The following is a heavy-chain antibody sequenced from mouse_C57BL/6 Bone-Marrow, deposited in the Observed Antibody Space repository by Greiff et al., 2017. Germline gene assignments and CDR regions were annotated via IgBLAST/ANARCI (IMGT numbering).Heavy chain of an antibody. CDR3: ARKRDYSNTWFAY. D-gene: IGHD2-5*01. CDR1: GYTFTSYW. V-gene: IGHV1-64*01. Sequence: VQLQQPGAELVKPGASVKLSCKASGYTFTSYWMHWVKQRPGQGLEWIGMILPNSGSTNYNEKFKSKATLPVDKSSSTAYMQLSRLTSEDAAVYYFARKRDYSNTWFAYWGQGTLVTVSA. CDR2: ILPNSGST. J-gene: IGHJ3*01.